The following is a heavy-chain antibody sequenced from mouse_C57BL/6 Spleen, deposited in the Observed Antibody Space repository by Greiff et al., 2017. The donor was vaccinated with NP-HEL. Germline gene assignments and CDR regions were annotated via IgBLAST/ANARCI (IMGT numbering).Heavy chain of an antibody. D-gene: IGHD2-3*01. CDR1: GFTFSDYG. V-gene: IGHV5-17*01. CDR2: ISSGSSAN. J-gene: IGHJ2*01. CDR3: ARHDGYYLAY. Sequence: EVKVVESGGGLVKPGGSLKLSCAASGFTFSDYGMHWVRQAPEKGLEWVAYISSGSSANYYAYTVKGRFTISRDNAKNSLFLQLTSLRSEDTAMYYCARHDGYYLAYWGQGTTLTVSS.